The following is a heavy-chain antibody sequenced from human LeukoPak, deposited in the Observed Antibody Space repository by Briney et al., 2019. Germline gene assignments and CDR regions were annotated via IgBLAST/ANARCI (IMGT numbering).Heavy chain of an antibody. CDR2: ISPNSGGT. CDR1: GYTFTGYY. Sequence: ASVKVSCKASGYTFTGYYMHWVRQAPGQGLEWMGWISPNSGGTKYTQKFQGRVTMTRDTSISTAYMELSRLRSDDTAVYYCARGDDVLRFLEWSPMGVWGKGTTVTVSS. D-gene: IGHD3-3*01. V-gene: IGHV1-2*02. J-gene: IGHJ6*03. CDR3: ARGDDVLRFLEWSPMGV.